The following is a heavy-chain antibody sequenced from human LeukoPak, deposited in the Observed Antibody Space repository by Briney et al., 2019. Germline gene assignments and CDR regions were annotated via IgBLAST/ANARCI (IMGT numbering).Heavy chain of an antibody. CDR2: IFPDGHQE. CDR3: ARWRWQQSEFDL. J-gene: IGHJ4*02. D-gene: IGHD5-24*01. CDR1: GFIFSSYH. V-gene: IGHV3-7*01. Sequence: GGSLRLSCVASGFIFSSYHMSWVRQAPGKGLGCVAHIFPDGHQESCDASVRGRFTVSRDNAKNSVFLQMNSLRVEDTAIYYCARWRWQQSEFDLWGQGAQVTVSS.